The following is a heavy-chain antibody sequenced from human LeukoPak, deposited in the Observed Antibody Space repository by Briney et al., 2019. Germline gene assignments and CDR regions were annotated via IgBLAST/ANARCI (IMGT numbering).Heavy chain of an antibody. Sequence: PAGSLTLSCAASGFTFSSYAMTWVRQAPGKGLEWVSAISGSGGSTYYADSVMGRFTISRDNSKNTLYLQMNSLRAEDTAVYYCYIPYYDTSAYKGYWGQGTIVTVSS. V-gene: IGHV3-23*01. CDR3: YIPYYDTSAYKGY. CDR2: ISGSGGST. CDR1: GFTFSSYA. D-gene: IGHD3-22*01. J-gene: IGHJ4*02.